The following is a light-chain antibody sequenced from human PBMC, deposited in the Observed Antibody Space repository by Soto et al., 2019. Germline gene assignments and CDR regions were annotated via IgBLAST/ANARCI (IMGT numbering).Light chain of an antibody. Sequence: EIVLTQSPGTLSLSPGERATLSCRASQSVSSSYLAWYQQKPGQAPRLLIYDASNRATGIPARFSGSGSGTEFTLTISSLQSEDFAVYYCQQYNNWPPWTFGQGTRLE. CDR2: DAS. V-gene: IGKV3D-15*01. CDR1: QSVSSSY. J-gene: IGKJ5*01. CDR3: QQYNNWPPWT.